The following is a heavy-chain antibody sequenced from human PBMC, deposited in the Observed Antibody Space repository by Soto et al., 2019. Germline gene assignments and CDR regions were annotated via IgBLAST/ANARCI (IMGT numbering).Heavy chain of an antibody. D-gene: IGHD2-2*01. J-gene: IGHJ5*02. V-gene: IGHV4-39*01. CDR3: ARIVVVPAAPNWFDP. CDR1: GCCISSSSYY. CDR2: IYYSGRT. Sequence: PSETLSLTCTVSGCCISSSSYYWGWNRQPPGKGLEWIGSIYYSGRTYYNPSLKSRVTISVDTSKNQFSLKLSSVTAADTAVYYCARIVVVPAAPNWFDPWGQGTLVTVSS.